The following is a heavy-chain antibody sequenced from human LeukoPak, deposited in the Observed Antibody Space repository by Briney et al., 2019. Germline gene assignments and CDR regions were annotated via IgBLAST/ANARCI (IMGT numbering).Heavy chain of an antibody. J-gene: IGHJ4*02. CDR1: GGSISSYY. CDR2: IYYSVST. Sequence: PSEPLSLTCTVSGGSISSYYWSWIRQPPGKGLEWIGYIYYSVSTTYNPSLKSRVTISVDTSKNQFSLKLSSVTAADTAVYYCAARGAAAGKSDYWGQGTLVTVSS. D-gene: IGHD6-13*01. CDR3: AARGAAAGKSDY. V-gene: IGHV4-59*01.